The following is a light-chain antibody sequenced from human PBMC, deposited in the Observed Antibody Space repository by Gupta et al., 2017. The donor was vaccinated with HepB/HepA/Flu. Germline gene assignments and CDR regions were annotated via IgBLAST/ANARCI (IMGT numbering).Light chain of an antibody. CDR3: QQSFIVPWT. CDR2: GAS. Sequence: DIQMPQSPSSLSASVGDRVTITCRASETIRTSLNWYQQKPNMAPKLLVSGASNLYSGVPARFSGRGSGTEFTLTITSLQPEDFATYYCQQSFIVPWTFGQGTNVETK. V-gene: IGKV1-39*01. J-gene: IGKJ1*01. CDR1: ETIRTS.